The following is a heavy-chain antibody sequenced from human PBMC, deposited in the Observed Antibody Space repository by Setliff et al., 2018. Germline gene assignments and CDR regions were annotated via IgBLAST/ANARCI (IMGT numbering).Heavy chain of an antibody. J-gene: IGHJ6*03. CDR3: ARGGGYNSGSYRGGFYYMDV. CDR2: INHSGSS. V-gene: IGHV4-34*01. CDR1: GGSFSDYH. Sequence: SETLSLTCAVYGGSFSDYHWSWIRQTPGKGLEWIGKINHSGSSTYNPSLKSRVTISLYTSKSQFSLTLSPVTATDTAVYYCARGGGYNSGSYRGGFYYMDVWGKGTTVTVSS. D-gene: IGHD6-19*01.